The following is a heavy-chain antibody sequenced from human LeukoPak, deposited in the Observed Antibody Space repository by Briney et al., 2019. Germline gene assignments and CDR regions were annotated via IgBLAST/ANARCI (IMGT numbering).Heavy chain of an antibody. V-gene: IGHV4-34*01. J-gene: IGHJ4*02. CDR1: GGSFSGYY. CDR3: AREGSGWNNNNYYFDY. D-gene: IGHD6-19*01. Sequence: PSETLSLTCAVYGGSFSGYYWSWIRQPPGKGLEWIGEINHSGSTNYNPSLKSRVTISVDTSKNQFSLKLSSVTAADTAVYYCAREGSGWNNNNYYFDYWGQGTLVTVSS. CDR2: INHSGST.